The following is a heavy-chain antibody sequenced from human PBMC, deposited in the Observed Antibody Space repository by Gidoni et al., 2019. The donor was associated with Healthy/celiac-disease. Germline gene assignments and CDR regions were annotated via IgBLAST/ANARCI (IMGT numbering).Heavy chain of an antibody. CDR1: GFPFSSYA. CDR3: AIVDTAMVIVRFGMDV. J-gene: IGHJ6*02. Sequence: EVQLVESGGGLVQPGGSLRLSCAASGFPFSSYAMSWVRQAPGKGLEWVSAISGSGGSTYYADSVKGRFTISRDNSKNTLYLQMNSLRAEDTAVYYCAIVDTAMVIVRFGMDVWGQGTTVTVSS. CDR2: ISGSGGST. V-gene: IGHV3-23*04. D-gene: IGHD5-18*01.